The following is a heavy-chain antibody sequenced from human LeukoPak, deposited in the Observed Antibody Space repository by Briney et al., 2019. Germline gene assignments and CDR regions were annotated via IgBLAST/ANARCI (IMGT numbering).Heavy chain of an antibody. V-gene: IGHV3-49*04. CDR3: TRDRPMVRGERRSYYYYYYMDV. CDR1: GFTFGDYA. Sequence: GGSLRLSCTASGFTFGDYAMSWVRQAPGKGLEWVGFIRSKAYGGTTEYAASVKGRFTISRDDSKSIAYLQMNSLKTEDTAVYYCTRDRPMVRGERRSYYYYYYMDVWGKGTTVTISS. CDR2: IRSKAYGGTT. J-gene: IGHJ6*03. D-gene: IGHD3-10*01.